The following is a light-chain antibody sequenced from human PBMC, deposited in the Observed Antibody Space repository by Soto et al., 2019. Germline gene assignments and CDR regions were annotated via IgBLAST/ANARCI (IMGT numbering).Light chain of an antibody. V-gene: IGKV3-20*01. Sequence: EIVLTQSPGTLSLSPGERATLSCRASQSVRNIYLAWYQQTPGQAPRPLIYDTSSRAVGIPDRFRGSGSGTDCTLTISRLEPEDFAVYYCQQSGSSPWTYGQGTKLEIK. CDR1: QSVRNIY. CDR2: DTS. CDR3: QQSGSSPWT. J-gene: IGKJ1*01.